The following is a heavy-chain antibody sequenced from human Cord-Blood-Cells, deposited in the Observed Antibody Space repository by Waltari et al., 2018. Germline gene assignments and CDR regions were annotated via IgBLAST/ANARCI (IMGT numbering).Heavy chain of an antibody. J-gene: IGHJ4*02. V-gene: IGHV1-2*02. Sequence: QVQLVQSGAEVTQPGASVKVSCTASAYTFTGPHMPSARQAPGQGLEWTGWINPNSGGTNYAQKFQGRVTMTRDTSISTAYMELSRLRSDDTAVYYCARSRYDSSGYYYWGQGTLVTVSS. CDR1: AYTFTGPH. CDR3: ARSRYDSSGYYY. CDR2: INPNSGGT. D-gene: IGHD3-22*01.